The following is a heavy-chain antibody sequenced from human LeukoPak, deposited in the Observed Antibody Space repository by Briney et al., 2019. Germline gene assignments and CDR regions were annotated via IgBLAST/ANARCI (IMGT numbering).Heavy chain of an antibody. J-gene: IGHJ5*02. D-gene: IGHD2-2*01. V-gene: IGHV3-23*01. CDR2: ISGSGDNT. CDR1: GFTFSSYA. CDR3: AKAPTTTSLDWFDP. Sequence: QTGGSLRLSCAASGFTFSSYAMSWVRQAPGKGLEWVSAISGSGDNTYYADSVKGRFTISRDNSKNTLFLQMNSLRAEDTALYYCAKAPTTTSLDWFDPWGQGTLVTVSS.